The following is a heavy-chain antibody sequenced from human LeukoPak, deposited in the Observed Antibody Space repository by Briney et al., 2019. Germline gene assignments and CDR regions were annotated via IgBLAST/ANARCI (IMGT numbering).Heavy chain of an antibody. CDR2: IYYSGGT. Sequence: SETLSLTCALDGGSFSGYYWSWIRQPPGKELEWMGYIYYSGGTNYNPSLKSRVTISVDTSKNQFSLKLSSVTAADTAVYYCARGNPNEGLCMDVWGKGTTVTISS. CDR1: GGSFSGYY. J-gene: IGHJ6*03. D-gene: IGHD2-21*01. CDR3: ARGNPNEGLCMDV. V-gene: IGHV4-59*01.